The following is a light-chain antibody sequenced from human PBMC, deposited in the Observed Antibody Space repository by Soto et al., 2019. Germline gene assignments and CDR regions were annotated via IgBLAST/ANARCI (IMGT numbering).Light chain of an antibody. CDR2: GVS. CDR3: QQYGSTPPFT. J-gene: IGKJ3*01. V-gene: IGKV3-20*01. Sequence: EIVLTQSPGTLSLSPGERATLSCRASQTVDSRYLAWYQQKPGQAPRLLIYGVSSRAPGIPDRFSGSGSGTDFTLTSSGLEPEDYAVYFCQQYGSTPPFTFGPVTKLDIK. CDR1: QTVDSRY.